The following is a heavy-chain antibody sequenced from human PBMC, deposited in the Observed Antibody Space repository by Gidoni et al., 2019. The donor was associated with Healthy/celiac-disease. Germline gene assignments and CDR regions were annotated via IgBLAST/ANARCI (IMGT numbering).Heavy chain of an antibody. CDR1: GGTFSSYA. J-gene: IGHJ5*02. CDR3: AREYVEMATIGAGWFDP. CDR2: IIPIFGTA. D-gene: IGHD5-12*01. Sequence: QVQLVQSGAEVKKPGSSVKVSCKASGGTFSSYAISWVRQAPGQGLEWMGGIIPIFGTANYAQKFQGRVTITADKSTSTAYMELSSLRSEDTAVYYCAREYVEMATIGAGWFDPWGQGTLVTVSS. V-gene: IGHV1-69*06.